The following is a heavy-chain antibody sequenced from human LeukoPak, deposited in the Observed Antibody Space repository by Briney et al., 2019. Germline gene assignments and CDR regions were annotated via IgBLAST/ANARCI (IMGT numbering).Heavy chain of an antibody. D-gene: IGHD2-8*01. Sequence: PSETLSLTCTVSGGSISSYYWSWIRQPPGKGLEWIGYIYYSGSTNYNPSLKSRVTISVDTSKNQFSLKLSSVTAADTAVCYCARVSGYCSDGVCRFDYWGQGTLVTVSS. V-gene: IGHV4-59*12. J-gene: IGHJ4*02. CDR2: IYYSGST. CDR3: ARVSGYCSDGVCRFDY. CDR1: GGSISSYY.